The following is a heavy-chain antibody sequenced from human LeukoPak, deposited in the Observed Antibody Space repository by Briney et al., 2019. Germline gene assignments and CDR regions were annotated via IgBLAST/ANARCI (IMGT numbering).Heavy chain of an antibody. CDR1: GFTFSSYW. V-gene: IGHV3-7*01. CDR3: ATPYDSSGYWSYYYYGMDV. Sequence: GGSLRLSCAASGFTFSSYWMSWVRQAPGKGLEWVANIKQDGSEKYYVDSVKGRFTISRDNAKNSLYLQMNSLRAEDTAVYYCATPYDSSGYWSYYYYGMDVWGQGTTVTVSS. D-gene: IGHD3-22*01. J-gene: IGHJ6*02. CDR2: IKQDGSEK.